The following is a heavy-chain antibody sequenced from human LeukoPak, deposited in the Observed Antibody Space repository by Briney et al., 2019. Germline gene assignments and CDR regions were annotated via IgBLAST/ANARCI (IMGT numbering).Heavy chain of an antibody. CDR3: AKNVNGGNWYYFDH. CDR1: GFTFSSYA. D-gene: IGHD1-20*01. V-gene: IGHV3-23*01. CDR2: ISGSGGST. Sequence: GGSLRLSCAASGFTFSSYALSWVRQAPGKGLEWVSAISGSGGSTYYADSVKGRFTISRDNSKTTLYLQMNSLRAEDTAVYYCAKNVNGGNWYYFDHWGQGTLVTVSS. J-gene: IGHJ4*02.